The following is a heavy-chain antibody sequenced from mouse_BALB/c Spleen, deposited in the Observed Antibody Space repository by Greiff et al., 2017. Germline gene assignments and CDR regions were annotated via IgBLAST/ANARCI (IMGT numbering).Heavy chain of an antibody. V-gene: IGHV1S127*01. CDR3: TSQRAWFAY. CDR1: GYTFTSYW. J-gene: IGHJ3*01. CDR2: IDPSDSYT. Sequence: QVQLQQPGAELVKPGASVKMSCKASGYTFTSYWMHWVKQRPGQGLEWIGVIDPSDSYTSYNQKFKGKATLTVDTSSSTAYMQLSSLTSEDSAVYYCTSQRAWFAYWGQGTLVTVSA.